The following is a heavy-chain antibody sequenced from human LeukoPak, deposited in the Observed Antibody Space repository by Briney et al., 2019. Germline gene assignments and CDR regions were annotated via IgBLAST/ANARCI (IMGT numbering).Heavy chain of an antibody. CDR2: IHSSWGT. CDR3: ARHVSVGATTAFKN. J-gene: IGHJ4*02. V-gene: IGHV4-61*02. D-gene: IGHD1-26*01. Sequence: SETLSLTCTVSGGSISSGTYYWTWIRQPAGKGLEWVGRIHSSWGTNYNPSLKSRVTISVDTSKNQFSLRLSSVTAADTAVYYCARHVSVGATTAFKNWGRGTLVTVSS. CDR1: GGSISSGTYY.